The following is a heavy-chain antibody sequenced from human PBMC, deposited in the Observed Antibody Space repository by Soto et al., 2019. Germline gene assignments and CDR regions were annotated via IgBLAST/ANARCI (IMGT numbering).Heavy chain of an antibody. CDR2: ISGSGVST. D-gene: IGHD3-22*01. CDR3: AKSPGMYYYDSSGYYHYDY. CDR1: GFTCSSYA. V-gene: IGHV3-23*01. J-gene: IGHJ4*02. Sequence: GGSLRLSCAASGFTCSSYAMSWVRQATGKGLEWVSAISGSGVSTYYADSVKGRFTISRDNSKNTLYLQMNSLRAEDTAVYYCAKSPGMYYYDSSGYYHYDYWGQGTLVTVSS.